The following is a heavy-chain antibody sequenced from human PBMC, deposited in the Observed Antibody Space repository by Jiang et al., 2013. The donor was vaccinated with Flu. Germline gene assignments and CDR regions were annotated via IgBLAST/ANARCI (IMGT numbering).Heavy chain of an antibody. CDR3: AVVIIDDAFDI. CDR2: ISYDGSNK. Sequence: WVRQAPGKGLEWVAVISYDGSNKYYADSVKGRFTISRDNSKNTLYLQMNSLRAEDTAVYYCAVVIIDDAFDIWGQGTMVTVSS. J-gene: IGHJ3*02. V-gene: IGHV3-30*04. D-gene: IGHD3-3*01.